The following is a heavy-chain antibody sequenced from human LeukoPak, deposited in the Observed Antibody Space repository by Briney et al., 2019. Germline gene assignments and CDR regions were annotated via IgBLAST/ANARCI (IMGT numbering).Heavy chain of an antibody. Sequence: PGGSLRLSCAASGFTFSSYAMSWVRQAPGKGLEWVSAISGSGGSTYYADSVKGRFTISRDNSKNTLYLQMNSLRAEDTAVYYCARVGGIVGALYYFDYWGQGTLVTVSS. V-gene: IGHV3-23*01. CDR1: GFTFSSYA. D-gene: IGHD1-26*01. CDR3: ARVGGIVGALYYFDY. J-gene: IGHJ4*02. CDR2: ISGSGGST.